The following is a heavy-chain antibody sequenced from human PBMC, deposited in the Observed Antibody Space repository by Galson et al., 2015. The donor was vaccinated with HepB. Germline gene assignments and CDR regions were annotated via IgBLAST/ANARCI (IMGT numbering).Heavy chain of an antibody. Sequence: SLRLSCAASGFTFSDYYMSWIRQAPGKGLEWLSYISHSTLYTNYADSVKGRFTISGDNAKNSLFLQINSLRAEDTAVYYCARVADADYGAHTHFDFWGQGVLVTVSS. CDR1: GFTFSDYY. D-gene: IGHD4-17*01. CDR3: ARVADADYGAHTHFDF. J-gene: IGHJ4*02. CDR2: ISHSTLYT. V-gene: IGHV3-11*06.